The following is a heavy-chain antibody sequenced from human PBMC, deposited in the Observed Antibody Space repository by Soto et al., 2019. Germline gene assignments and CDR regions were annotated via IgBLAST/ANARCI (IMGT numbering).Heavy chain of an antibody. CDR2: IIPLFGTT. V-gene: IGHV1-69*14. Sequence: QVQLVQSGAEVKKPGSSVKVSCKASGDTFSGYSISWVRQAPGQGLEWMGGIIPLFGTTNYAQRFQGRVTITADKSKSTPYLELSSMKTEDPAISYCARALGSGSDPGDYWGQGTLVTVSS. CDR1: GDTFSGYS. J-gene: IGHJ4*02. CDR3: ARALGSGSDPGDY. D-gene: IGHD5-12*01.